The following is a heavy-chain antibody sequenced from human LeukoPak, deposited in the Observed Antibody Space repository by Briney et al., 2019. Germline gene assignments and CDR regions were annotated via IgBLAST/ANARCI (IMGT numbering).Heavy chain of an antibody. CDR3: AKDFFVGEIGEKRKAFDI. CDR1: GFTFSSYG. D-gene: IGHD3-10*01. V-gene: IGHV3-30*18. J-gene: IGHJ3*02. Sequence: GGSLRLSCAASGFTFSSYGMHWVRQAPGKGLEWVAVISYDGSNKYYADSVKGRFTISRDNSKNTLYLQMNSLRAEDTAVYYCAKDFFVGEIGEKRKAFDIWGQGTMVTVSS. CDR2: ISYDGSNK.